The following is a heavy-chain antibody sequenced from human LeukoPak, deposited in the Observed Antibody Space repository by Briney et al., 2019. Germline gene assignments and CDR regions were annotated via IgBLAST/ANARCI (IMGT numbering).Heavy chain of an antibody. J-gene: IGHJ5*02. V-gene: IGHV1-69*06. D-gene: IGHD2-15*01. CDR2: IIPIFGTA. CDR3: ARDWVLGYCSGGSCPNWFDP. CDR1: GGTFSSHA. Sequence: ASVKVSCKASGGTFSSHAISWVRQAPGQGLEWMGGIIPIFGTANYAQKFQGRVTITADKSTSTAYMELSSLRSEDTAVYYCARDWVLGYCSGGSCPNWFDPWGQGTLVTVSS.